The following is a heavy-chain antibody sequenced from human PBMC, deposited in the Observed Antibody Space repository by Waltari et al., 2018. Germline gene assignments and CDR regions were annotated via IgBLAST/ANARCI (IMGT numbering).Heavy chain of an antibody. CDR1: GGSISSYY. CDR3: ARGRSNYFDY. CDR2: IYYSGST. Sequence: QVQLQESGPGLVKPSETLSLTCTVSGGSISSYYWSWIRQPPGKGLEWIGYIYYSGSTNYNPSLKSRVTISVDTSKNQFSLKLSSVTAADTAVYYCARGRSNYFDYWGQGTLVTVSS. J-gene: IGHJ4*02. D-gene: IGHD3-10*01. V-gene: IGHV4-59*01.